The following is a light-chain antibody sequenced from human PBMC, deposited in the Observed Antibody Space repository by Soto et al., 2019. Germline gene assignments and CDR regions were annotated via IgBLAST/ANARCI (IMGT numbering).Light chain of an antibody. V-gene: IGLV3-21*02. J-gene: IGLJ2*01. CDR2: DDR. CDR1: NIGAKS. Sequence: SYELTQPPSVSVAPGQTARITCGGNNIGAKSVHWYLHQPGQAPMLVVYDDRKRPSGSPERFSGSNSGDTVALTISRVEAGDEATYYCQVWDTTSDHVVFGGGTKLTVL. CDR3: QVWDTTSDHVV.